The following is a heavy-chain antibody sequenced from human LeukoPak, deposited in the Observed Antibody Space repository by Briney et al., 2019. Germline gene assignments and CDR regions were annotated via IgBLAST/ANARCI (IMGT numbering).Heavy chain of an antibody. V-gene: IGHV3-74*01. D-gene: IGHD1-1*01. Sequence: PGGSLRLSCAASGFTFGTHYMHWVRQAPGKGLVWVSRINSDGSTTAYADSVKGRFTISRDNARNTLFLQMNSLRAEDTAMYYCTRALTTLDDWGQGTLVTVSS. J-gene: IGHJ4*02. CDR3: TRALTTLDD. CDR2: INSDGSTT. CDR1: GFTFGTHY.